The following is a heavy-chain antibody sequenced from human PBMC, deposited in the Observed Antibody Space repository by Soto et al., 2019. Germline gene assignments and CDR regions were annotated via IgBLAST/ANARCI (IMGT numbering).Heavy chain of an antibody. CDR1: GGSVSSGSYY. J-gene: IGHJ5*02. V-gene: IGHV4-61*01. Sequence: SETLSLTCTVSGGSVSSGSYYWSRIRQPPGKGLEWIGYIFYSGNTNYNPSLKSRVTISVDTSKNQFSLKLSSVTAADTAVYYCARGVGSGSYYNQYNWFDPWGQGTLVTV. CDR2: IFYSGNT. D-gene: IGHD3-10*01. CDR3: ARGVGSGSYYNQYNWFDP.